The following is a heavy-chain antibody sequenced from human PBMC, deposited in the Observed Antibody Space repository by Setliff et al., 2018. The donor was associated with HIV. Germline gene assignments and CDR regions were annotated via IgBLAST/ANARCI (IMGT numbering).Heavy chain of an antibody. CDR2: IYYSGST. V-gene: IGHV4-31*02. CDR1: GFTFSSYA. J-gene: IGHJ6*02. Sequence: LRLSCAASGFTFSSYAMSWIRQHPGKGLEWIGYIYYSGSTYYNPSLKSRVTISVDTSKNQFSLKLSSVTAADTAVYYCARDKWFGDLGYYYGMDVWGQGTTVTVSS. D-gene: IGHD3-10*01. CDR3: ARDKWFGDLGYYYGMDV.